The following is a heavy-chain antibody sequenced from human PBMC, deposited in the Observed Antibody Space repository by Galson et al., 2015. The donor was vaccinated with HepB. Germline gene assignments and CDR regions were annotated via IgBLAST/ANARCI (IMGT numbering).Heavy chain of an antibody. D-gene: IGHD3-22*01. J-gene: IGHJ4*02. CDR2: IKSKTDGGTK. CDR3: TTGYYYDSSGYLQTDY. Sequence: SLRLSCAASGFTFSNAWMNWVRQAPGKGLEWVGRIKSKTDGGTKDYAAPVKGRFTISRDDSKNTLYLQMNSLKTEATTVYYCTTGYYYDSSGYLQTDYWGQGTLVTVSS. V-gene: IGHV3-15*07. CDR1: GFTFSNAW.